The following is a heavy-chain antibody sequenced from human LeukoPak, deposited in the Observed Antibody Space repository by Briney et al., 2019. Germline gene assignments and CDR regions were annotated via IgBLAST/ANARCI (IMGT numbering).Heavy chain of an antibody. D-gene: IGHD3-10*01. J-gene: IGHJ4*02. CDR2: IIPIFGTA. CDR3: ARDTNYYGSGSYQSFDY. V-gene: IGHV1-69*13. CDR1: GGTFSSYA. Sequence: SVKVSCKASGGTFSSYAISWVRQAPGQGLEWMGGIIPIFGTANYAQKFQGRVTITADESTSTAYMELSSLKSEDTAVYYCARDTNYYGSGSYQSFDYWGQGTLVTVSS.